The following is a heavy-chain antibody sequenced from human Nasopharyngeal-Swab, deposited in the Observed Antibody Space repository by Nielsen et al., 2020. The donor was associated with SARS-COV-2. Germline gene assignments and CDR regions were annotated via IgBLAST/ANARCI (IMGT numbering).Heavy chain of an antibody. Sequence: GGSLRLSCAASGFTFSSYAMSWVRQAPGKGLEWVSSISSSSSYIYYADSVKGRFTISRDNAKNSLYLQMNSLRAEDTAVYYCASLPTVGATEDDAFDIWGQGTMVTVSS. CDR1: GFTFSSYA. CDR3: ASLPTVGATEDDAFDI. J-gene: IGHJ3*02. D-gene: IGHD1-26*01. V-gene: IGHV3-21*01. CDR2: ISSSSSYI.